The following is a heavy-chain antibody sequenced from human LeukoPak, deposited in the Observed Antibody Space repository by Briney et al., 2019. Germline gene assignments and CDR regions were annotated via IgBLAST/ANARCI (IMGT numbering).Heavy chain of an antibody. V-gene: IGHV3-43*01. CDR1: GFTFDDYS. CDR3: AKDPDYFDSSGYYDY. D-gene: IGHD3-22*01. CDR2: ISWDGGST. J-gene: IGHJ4*02. Sequence: GGSLRLSXAASGFTFDDYSMHWVRQAPGKGLEWVSLISWDGGSTYYADSVKGRFTISRDNSKNSLYLQMNSLRTEDTALYYCAKDPDYFDSSGYYDYWGQGTLVTVSS.